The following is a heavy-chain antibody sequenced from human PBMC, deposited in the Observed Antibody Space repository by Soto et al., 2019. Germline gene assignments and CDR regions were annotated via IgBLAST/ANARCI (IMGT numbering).Heavy chain of an antibody. CDR1: GYTFGSYG. CDR2: ISSYSGDK. Sequence: ASVKVSCKASGYTFGSYGISWVRQAPGQGLEWMGWISSYSGDKEYAQKFEGRVLMTTDTSTSTAYMELGSLRSDDTAVYYCTRDRECCGNGSPHTFAYWGQGTLVTVSS. V-gene: IGHV1-18*01. CDR3: TRDRECCGNGSPHTFAY. J-gene: IGHJ4*02. D-gene: IGHD2-21*01.